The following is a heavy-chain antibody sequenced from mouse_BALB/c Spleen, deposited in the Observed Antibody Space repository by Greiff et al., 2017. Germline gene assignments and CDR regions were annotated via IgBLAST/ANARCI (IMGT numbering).Heavy chain of an antibody. CDR3: ARGSVPAY. Sequence: EVQRVESGGGLVKPGGSLKLSCAASGFTFSSYAMSWVRQTPEKRLEWVASISSGGSTYYPDSVKGRFTISRDNARNILYLQMSSLRSEDTAMYYCARGSVPAYWGQGTLVTVSA. J-gene: IGHJ3*01. CDR2: ISSGGST. CDR1: GFTFSSYA. V-gene: IGHV5-6-5*01.